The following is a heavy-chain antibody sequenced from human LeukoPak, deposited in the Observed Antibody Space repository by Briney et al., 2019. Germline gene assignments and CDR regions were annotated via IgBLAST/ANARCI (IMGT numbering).Heavy chain of an antibody. Sequence: SETLSLTCTVSGGSISSSSYYWGWIRQPPGKGLEWIGSIYYSGRTYYNPSLKSRVTISVDTSKDQFSLKLTSVTAADTAVYYCVRSGKAWEHFDYWGQGALVTVSS. V-gene: IGHV4-39*01. CDR2: IYYSGRT. J-gene: IGHJ4*02. D-gene: IGHD1-26*01. CDR3: VRSGKAWEHFDY. CDR1: GGSISSSSYY.